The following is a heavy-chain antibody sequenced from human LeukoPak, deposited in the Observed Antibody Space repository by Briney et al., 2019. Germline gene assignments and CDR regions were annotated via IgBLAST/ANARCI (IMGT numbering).Heavy chain of an antibody. D-gene: IGHD3-10*01. CDR1: GFTFSSYW. J-gene: IGHJ4*02. V-gene: IGHV3-7*04. Sequence: PEGSLRLSCAASGFTFSSYWMSWVRQAPGKGLEWVANIKQDGSEKYYVDSVKGRFTISRDNAKSSLYLQMNSLRAEDTAVYYCARVITMVRGVIREFDYWGQGTLVTVSS. CDR2: IKQDGSEK. CDR3: ARVITMVRGVIREFDY.